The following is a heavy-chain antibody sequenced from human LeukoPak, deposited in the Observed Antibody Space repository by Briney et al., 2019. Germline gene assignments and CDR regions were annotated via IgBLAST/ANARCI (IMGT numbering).Heavy chain of an antibody. CDR1: GFTFSSYS. Sequence: GGSLRLSCAASGFTFSSYSMNWVRQAPGKGLEWVSSISSNTYIYYADSVKGRFTISRDNAKNSLYLQMNSLRAEDTAVYYCARDLSGVTGYTYGRGIDYWGQGTLVTVSS. J-gene: IGHJ4*02. D-gene: IGHD5-18*01. CDR3: ARDLSGVTGYTYGRGIDY. V-gene: IGHV3-21*01. CDR2: ISSNTYI.